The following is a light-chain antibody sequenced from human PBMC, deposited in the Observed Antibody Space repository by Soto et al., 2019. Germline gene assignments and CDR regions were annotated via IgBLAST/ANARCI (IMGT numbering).Light chain of an antibody. CDR1: QGISSY. Sequence: AIRMTQSPSSFSASTGDRVTITCRASQGISSYLAWYQQKPGKAPKLLIYAASTLQSGVPSRFSGSGSGTDFTLTISCLQSEDFATYYCQQYYSYPPIGFGQGTRLEIK. V-gene: IGKV1-8*01. J-gene: IGKJ5*01. CDR3: QQYYSYPPIG. CDR2: AAS.